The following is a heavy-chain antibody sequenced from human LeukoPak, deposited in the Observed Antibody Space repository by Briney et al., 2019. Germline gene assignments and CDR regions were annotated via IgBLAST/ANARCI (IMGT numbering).Heavy chain of an antibody. J-gene: IGHJ3*01. D-gene: IGHD2-15*01. V-gene: IGHV1-18*01. CDR3: TRAGYCSGGGCYAGALDF. CDR2: IFAYNGNT. Sequence: GASVKVSCKTSGYIFNTYGISWVRQAPGQGLEWMGWIFAYNGNTNYAQRLQGRVTMTTDTPTSTASMELRSLRSDDTAVYYCTRAGYCSGGGCYAGALDFWGQGTMATVSS. CDR1: GYIFNTYG.